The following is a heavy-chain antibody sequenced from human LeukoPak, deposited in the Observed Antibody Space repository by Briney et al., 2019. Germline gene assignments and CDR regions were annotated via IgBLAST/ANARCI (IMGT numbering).Heavy chain of an antibody. Sequence: ASVKVSCKASGYTFTGYYMHWVRQAPGQGLEWMGWINPNSGGTNYAQKFQGRVTMTRDTSISTAYMDLNSLRSDDTAVYYCASLRGVATTPEYWGQGTLVTV. J-gene: IGHJ4*02. CDR1: GYTFTGYY. CDR2: INPNSGGT. D-gene: IGHD2-15*01. CDR3: ASLRGVATTPEY. V-gene: IGHV1-2*02.